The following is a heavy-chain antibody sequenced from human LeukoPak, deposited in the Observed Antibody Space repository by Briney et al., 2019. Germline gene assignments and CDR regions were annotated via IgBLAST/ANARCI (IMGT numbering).Heavy chain of an antibody. J-gene: IGHJ4*02. V-gene: IGHV3-23*01. CDR3: AKDSSAFGEYHDY. D-gene: IGHD3-10*01. CDR1: GFTFRTYG. CDR2: ISGSGGST. Sequence: PGGSLRLSCAASGFTFRTYGMSWARQAPGKGLEWVSSISGSGGSTNSADSVKGRFTISRDNSKNTVFLLMSSLRVEDTAVYYCAKDSSAFGEYHDYWGQGSRVTVSS.